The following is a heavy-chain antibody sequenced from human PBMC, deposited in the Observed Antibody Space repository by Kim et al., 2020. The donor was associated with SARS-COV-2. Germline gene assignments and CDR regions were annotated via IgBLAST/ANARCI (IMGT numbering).Heavy chain of an antibody. CDR3: AIELGGSYFDY. Sequence: SETLSLTCTVSGGSISSYYWSWIRQPPGKGLEWIGYIYYSGSTNYNPSLKSRVTISVDTFKNQFSLKLNSVTAADTAVYYCAIELGGSYFDYWGQGTLVT. D-gene: IGHD2-15*01. J-gene: IGHJ4*02. V-gene: IGHV4-59*01. CDR1: GGSISSYY. CDR2: IYYSGST.